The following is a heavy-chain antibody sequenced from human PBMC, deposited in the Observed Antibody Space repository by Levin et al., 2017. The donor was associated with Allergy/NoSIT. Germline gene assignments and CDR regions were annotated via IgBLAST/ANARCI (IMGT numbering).Heavy chain of an antibody. CDR1: GGSITNYY. J-gene: IGHJ5*02. V-gene: IGHV4-59*01. D-gene: IGHD3-10*01. CDR3: ARDRGDYYTSGSWSDP. CDR2: IDHNGGT. Sequence: SQTLSLTCTVSGGSITNYYWTWIRQPPGKGLDWIGYIDHNGGTNYNPSLKSRVTISVDTSKNQLSLKLNSVTAADTAVYYCARDRGDYYTSGSWSDPWGQGTLVTVSS.